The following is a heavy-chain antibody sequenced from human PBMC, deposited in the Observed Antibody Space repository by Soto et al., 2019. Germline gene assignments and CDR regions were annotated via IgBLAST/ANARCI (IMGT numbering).Heavy chain of an antibody. CDR1: GGTFSSYA. CDR3: ARSSLGYCSSTSCYASYYYYGMDV. J-gene: IGHJ6*02. D-gene: IGHD2-2*01. CDR2: IIPIFGTA. V-gene: IGHV1-69*13. Sequence: SVKVSCKASGGTFSSYAISWVRQAPGQGLEWMGGIIPIFGTANYAQKFQGRVTITADESTSTAYMELSSLRSEVTAVYYCARSSLGYCSSTSCYASYYYYGMDVWGQGTTVTVSS.